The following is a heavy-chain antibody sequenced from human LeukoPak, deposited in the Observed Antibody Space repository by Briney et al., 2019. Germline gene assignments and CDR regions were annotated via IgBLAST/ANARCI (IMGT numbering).Heavy chain of an antibody. CDR3: ARDPGYSSSLHWFDP. J-gene: IGHJ5*02. CDR2: ISSSGSTI. D-gene: IGHD6-13*01. CDR1: GFTFSSYE. V-gene: IGHV3-48*03. Sequence: PGGSLRLSCAASGFTFSSYEMNWVRQAPGKGLEWVSYISSSGSTIYYADSVKGRFTISRDNAKNSLYLQMNSLRAEDTAVYYCARDPGYSSSLHWFDPWGQGTLVTVSS.